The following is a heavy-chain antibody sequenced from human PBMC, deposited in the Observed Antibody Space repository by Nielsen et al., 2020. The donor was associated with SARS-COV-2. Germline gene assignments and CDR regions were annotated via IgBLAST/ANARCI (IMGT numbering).Heavy chain of an antibody. CDR1: GFTFSSYS. CDR2: ISSSSSYI. V-gene: IGHV3-21*01. Sequence: GESLKISCAASGFTFSSYSMNWVRQAPGKGLEWVSSISSSSSYIYYADSVKGRFTISRDNAKNSLYLQMNSLRAEDTAVYYCAATAPRDYDSSGYYFDYWGQGTLVTVSS. D-gene: IGHD3-22*01. CDR3: AATAPRDYDSSGYYFDY. J-gene: IGHJ4*02.